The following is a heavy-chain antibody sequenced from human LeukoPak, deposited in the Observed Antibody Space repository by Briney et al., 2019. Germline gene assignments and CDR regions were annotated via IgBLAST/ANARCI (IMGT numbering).Heavy chain of an antibody. J-gene: IGHJ4*02. Sequence: GGSLRLSCAASGFTFSSYAMSWVRQAPGKGLEWVLATSGSGATTYYADSVKGRFTISRDNSKNLLYLQMNSLRAEDTAVYYCATKGDSTWYFDYWGQGTLVTASS. CDR1: GFTFSSYA. V-gene: IGHV3-23*01. CDR2: TSGSGATT. D-gene: IGHD6-13*01. CDR3: ATKGDSTWYFDY.